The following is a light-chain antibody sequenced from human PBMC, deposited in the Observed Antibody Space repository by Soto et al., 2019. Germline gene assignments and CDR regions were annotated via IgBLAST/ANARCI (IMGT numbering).Light chain of an antibody. CDR3: QQYNTWPPKYT. Sequence: EIVMTQSPATLSVSPGGRATLSCRASQSVSSYLAWYQQRPGQPPRLLIYGASTRATGIPARFSGSGSGTEFSLTISSLQYEDFAVYFCQQYNTWPPKYTFGQGTKLEI. CDR2: GAS. J-gene: IGKJ2*01. CDR1: QSVSSY. V-gene: IGKV3-15*01.